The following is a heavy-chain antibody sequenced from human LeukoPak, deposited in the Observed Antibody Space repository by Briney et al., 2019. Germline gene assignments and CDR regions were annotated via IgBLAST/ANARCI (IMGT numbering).Heavy chain of an antibody. J-gene: IGHJ4*02. V-gene: IGHV1-2*06. CDR1: GYTFTGYY. Sequence: ASAKVSCKASGYTFTGYYMHWVRQAPGQGLEWMGRINPNSGGTNYAQKFQGRVTMTRDTSISTAYMELSRLRSDDTAVYYCASIGPHTYYYGSGSPDYWGQRTLVTVSS. D-gene: IGHD3-10*01. CDR3: ASIGPHTYYYGSGSPDY. CDR2: INPNSGGT.